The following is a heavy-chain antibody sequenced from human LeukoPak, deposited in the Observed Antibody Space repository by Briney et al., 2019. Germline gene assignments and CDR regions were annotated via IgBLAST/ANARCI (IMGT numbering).Heavy chain of an antibody. V-gene: IGHV3-33*01. D-gene: IGHD2-15*01. CDR3: ARENAVAASYYFDY. CDR1: GFTFSSYG. Sequence: GGSLRLSCAASGFTFSSYGMHWVRQAPGKGLEWVAVIWYDGSNKYYADSVKGRFTISRDNSKNTLYLQMNSLRAEDTAVYYCARENAVAASYYFDYWGQGTLVTVSS. J-gene: IGHJ4*02. CDR2: IWYDGSNK.